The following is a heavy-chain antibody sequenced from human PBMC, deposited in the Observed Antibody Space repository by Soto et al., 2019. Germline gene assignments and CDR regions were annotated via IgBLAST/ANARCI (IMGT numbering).Heavy chain of an antibody. J-gene: IGHJ4*02. V-gene: IGHV1-18*04. CDR1: GYTFTSYG. CDR3: ARENKDGDYYYFDY. Sequence: ASVKVSCKASGYTFTSYGISGVRQAPGQGLEWMGWISAYNGNTNYAQKLQGRVTMTTDTSTSTAYMELRSLRSDDTAMYYCARENKDGDYYYFDYWGQGTLVTVSS. D-gene: IGHD7-27*01. CDR2: ISAYNGNT.